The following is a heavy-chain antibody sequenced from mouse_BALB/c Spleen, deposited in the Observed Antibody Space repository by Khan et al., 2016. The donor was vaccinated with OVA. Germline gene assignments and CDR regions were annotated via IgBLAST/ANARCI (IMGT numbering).Heavy chain of an antibody. Sequence: EVQLDESGGGLVQPSRSMTLSCAVSGFTFSNYWMNWFRQPPEKGLEWVVEIRLKSDDYVTHYAESGKGRFTRSRDESKSSVYLQMNNLRAEDTGIYSCWLLLWGQGTTLTVSS. CDR2: IRLKSDDYVT. CDR1: GFTFSNYW. CDR3: WLLL. D-gene: IGHD2-3*01. V-gene: IGHV6-6*02. J-gene: IGHJ2*01.